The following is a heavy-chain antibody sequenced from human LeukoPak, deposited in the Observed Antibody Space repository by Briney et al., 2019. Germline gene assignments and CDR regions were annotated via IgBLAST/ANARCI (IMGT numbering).Heavy chain of an antibody. CDR3: ARGIQLWSRRTYFFYMDV. D-gene: IGHD3-10*01. Sequence: GGSLRLSCAASGFMFSTYWMSWVRQAPGKGLEWVANIKQDGSEKYYVDSVKGRFTISRDNAKNSLYLQMNSLRAEDTAVYYCARGIQLWSRRTYFFYMDVWGKGTTVTVSS. J-gene: IGHJ6*03. CDR2: IKQDGSEK. CDR1: GFMFSTYW. V-gene: IGHV3-7*04.